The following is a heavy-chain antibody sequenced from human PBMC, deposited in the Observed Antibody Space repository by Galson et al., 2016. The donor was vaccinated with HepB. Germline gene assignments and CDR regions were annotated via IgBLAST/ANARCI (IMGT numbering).Heavy chain of an antibody. J-gene: IGHJ4*02. CDR1: GFTFTTFA. CDR3: APDPFFGY. V-gene: IGHV3-23*01. Sequence: SLRLSCAASGFTFTTFAMTWVRQAPGKGLEWLSGIGATGGSTYYADSVKGRFTISRDNSKSTLYLQMNSLRAEDTALYYCAPDPFFGYWGQGTLVTVSS. CDR2: IGATGGST.